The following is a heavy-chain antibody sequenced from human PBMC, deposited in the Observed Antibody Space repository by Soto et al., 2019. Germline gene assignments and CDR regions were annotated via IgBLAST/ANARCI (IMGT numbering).Heavy chain of an antibody. D-gene: IGHD3-16*02. CDR1: GYTFTSYD. J-gene: IGHJ4*02. Sequence: QVQLVQSGAAMKKPGASVKVSCKASGYTFTSYDINWVRQATGQGLEWMGWINPNTGYTDYAQKFQDGVTMTGNTSITTGYMELSSLRSEDTAVYYCVRGRVMITFGVVIVIDYWGQGSPVTVSS. CDR2: INPNTGYT. CDR3: VRGRVMITFGVVIVIDY. V-gene: IGHV1-8*01.